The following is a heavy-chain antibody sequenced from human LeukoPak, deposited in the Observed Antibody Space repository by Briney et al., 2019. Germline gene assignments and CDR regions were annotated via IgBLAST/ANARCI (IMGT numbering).Heavy chain of an antibody. CDR1: GFTFSSYT. Sequence: GGSLRLSCTASGFTFSSYTMSWVRQAPGEGLEWLSAINGRGITYYAGSVKGRFTVSRDNSENTLYLQMNSLTVDDTAVYFCAKERQTGDYFTSDYWGQGTLVTVSS. CDR3: AKERQTGDYFTSDY. J-gene: IGHJ4*02. D-gene: IGHD4-17*01. CDR2: INGRGIT. V-gene: IGHV3-23*01.